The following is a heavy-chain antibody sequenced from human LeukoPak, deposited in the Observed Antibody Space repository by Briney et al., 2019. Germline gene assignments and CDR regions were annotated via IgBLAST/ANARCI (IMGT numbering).Heavy chain of an antibody. V-gene: IGHV3-30*03. CDR2: ISHEGSSK. CDR3: ARTREQWQVLDY. Sequence: PGRSLRLSCAASGFSFGSYGMHWVRQAPGKGLEWVAVISHEGSSKYYADSVKGRFTISRDNSKNMVYLQMNSLRVEDTAVYYCARTREQWQVLDYWGQGTLVTVSS. J-gene: IGHJ4*02. CDR1: GFSFGSYG. D-gene: IGHD6-19*01.